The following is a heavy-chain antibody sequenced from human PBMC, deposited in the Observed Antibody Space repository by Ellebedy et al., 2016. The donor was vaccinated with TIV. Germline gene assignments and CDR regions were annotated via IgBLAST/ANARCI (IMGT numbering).Heavy chain of an antibody. CDR2: VNSVSTSM. CDR1: GCCFRSDN. J-gene: IGHJ4*01. D-gene: IGHD5-18*01. V-gene: IGHV3-21*01. CDR3: ARDFDTAPMKTIFDY. Sequence: GESLMISCAGAGCCFRSDNRNWRRQAPGKGLEWVSAVNSVSTSMFYADSVKGRLTVSRDNAKNSLYLPMNNLRAEHTAVYYCARDFDTAPMKTIFDYWGHGTLVTVSS.